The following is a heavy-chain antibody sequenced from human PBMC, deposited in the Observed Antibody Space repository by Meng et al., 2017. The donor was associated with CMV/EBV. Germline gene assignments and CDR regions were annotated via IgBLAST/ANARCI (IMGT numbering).Heavy chain of an antibody. CDR1: GGFFSGFF. Sequence: QVQLQESGPGLVKPSETLSLTCSVSGGFFSGFFWTWIRQPAGKGLEWIGRIYSTGGTNYNPSFESRVTISLDGSNNQFSLKLNSVTAADTAIYYCARERGDDSGYNFDSWGQETLVTVSS. J-gene: IGHJ4*02. D-gene: IGHD3-22*01. CDR2: IYSTGGT. V-gene: IGHV4-4*07. CDR3: ARERGDDSGYNFDS.